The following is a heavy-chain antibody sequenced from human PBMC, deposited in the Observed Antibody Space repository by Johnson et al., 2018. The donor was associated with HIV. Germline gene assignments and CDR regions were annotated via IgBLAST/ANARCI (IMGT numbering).Heavy chain of an antibody. Sequence: QVQLVESGGGLVQPGGSLRLSCAASGLTFSSYAMHWVRQAPGKGLEWVAVISYDGSNKYYADSVKGRFTISRDNAKNSLYLQMNSLRAEDTAVYYCARDQWIQLWRDAFDIWGQGTMVTVSS. D-gene: IGHD5-18*01. CDR3: ARDQWIQLWRDAFDI. J-gene: IGHJ3*02. V-gene: IGHV3-30-3*01. CDR2: ISYDGSNK. CDR1: GLTFSSYA.